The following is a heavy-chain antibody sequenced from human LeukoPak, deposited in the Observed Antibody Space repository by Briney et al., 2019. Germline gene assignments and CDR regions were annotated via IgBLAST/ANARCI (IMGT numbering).Heavy chain of an antibody. Sequence: GGSLRLSCAASGFTFDDYTMHWVRQAPGKGLEWVSLISWDGGSTYYADSVKGRFTISRDNSKNTLYLQMNSLRAEDTAVYYCAKVGTAMVHFFGCWGQGTLVTVSS. CDR3: AKVGTAMVHFFGC. J-gene: IGHJ4*02. V-gene: IGHV3-43*01. D-gene: IGHD5-18*01. CDR2: ISWDGGST. CDR1: GFTFDDYT.